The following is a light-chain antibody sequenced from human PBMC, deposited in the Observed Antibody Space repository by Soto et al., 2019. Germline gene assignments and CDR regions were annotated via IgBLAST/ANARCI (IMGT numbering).Light chain of an antibody. CDR2: EVN. CDR3: TSYAGSRNLV. J-gene: IGLJ3*02. V-gene: IGLV2-8*01. CDR1: SSDVGGYNS. Sequence: ALTQPPSASGSPGQSVTISCTGTSSDVGGYNSVSWYQQHPGRAPKLLIFEVNKRPSGVPDRFSASKSDNTASLTVSGLQAEDEANYYCTSYAGSRNLVFGGGTKLTVL.